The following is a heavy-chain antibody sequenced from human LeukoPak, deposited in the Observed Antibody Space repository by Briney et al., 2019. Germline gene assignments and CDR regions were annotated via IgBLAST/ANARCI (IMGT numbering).Heavy chain of an antibody. D-gene: IGHD5-18*01. CDR2: ISGSAGST. V-gene: IGHV3-23*01. J-gene: IGHJ3*02. Sequence: GGSLRLSCTASGFTFSSSAMSWVRQAPGKGLEWVSDISGSAGSTYYADSVKGRFTISRDNSKNTLFLQMNSLRAEDTAVYYCAREAMVNAFDIWGQGTMVTVSS. CDR3: AREAMVNAFDI. CDR1: GFTFSSSA.